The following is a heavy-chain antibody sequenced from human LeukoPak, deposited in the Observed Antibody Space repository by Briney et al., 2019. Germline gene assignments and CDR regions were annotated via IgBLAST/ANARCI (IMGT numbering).Heavy chain of an antibody. CDR3: AREEYGSEGDYFDY. J-gene: IGHJ4*02. CDR2: IIPILGIA. V-gene: IGHV1-69*04. D-gene: IGHD3-10*01. Sequence: SVKVSCKASGGTFSSYSISWVRQAPGQGLEWMGRIIPILGIANYAQKFQGRVTITADKSTSTAYMELSSLRSEDTAVYYCAREEYGSEGDYFDYWGQGTLVTVSS. CDR1: GGTFSSYS.